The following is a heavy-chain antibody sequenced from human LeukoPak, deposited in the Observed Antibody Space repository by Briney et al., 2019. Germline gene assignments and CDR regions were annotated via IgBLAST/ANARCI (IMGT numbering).Heavy chain of an antibody. CDR1: GFTFSSYS. Sequence: GGSLRLSCAASGFTFSSYSMNWVRQAPGKGLEWVSSISSSSSYIYYADSVKGRFTISRDNAKNSLYLQMNSLRAEDTAVYYCAPRGLGYCSSTSCYLGYWGQGTLVTVSS. CDR3: APRGLGYCSSTSCYLGY. J-gene: IGHJ4*02. CDR2: ISSSSSYI. V-gene: IGHV3-21*01. D-gene: IGHD2-2*01.